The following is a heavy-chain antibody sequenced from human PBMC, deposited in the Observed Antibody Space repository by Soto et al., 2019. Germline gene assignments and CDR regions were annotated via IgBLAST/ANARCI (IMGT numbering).Heavy chain of an antibody. CDR1: GGSISSSSYY. CDR2: IYYSGST. D-gene: IGHD6-19*01. J-gene: IGHJ5*02. V-gene: IGHV4-39*01. CDR3: ARVSSGWYEGDWFDP. Sequence: QLQLQELGPGLVKPSETLSLTCTVSGGSISSSSYYWGWIRQPPGKGLEWIGSIYYSGSTYYNPSLKSRVTISVDTSKNQFSLKLSSVTAADTAVYYCARVSSGWYEGDWFDPWGQGTLVTVSS.